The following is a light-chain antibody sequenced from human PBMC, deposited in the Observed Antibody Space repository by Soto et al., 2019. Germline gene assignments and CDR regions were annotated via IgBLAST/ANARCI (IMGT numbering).Light chain of an antibody. J-gene: IGKJ1*01. V-gene: IGKV3-11*01. Sequence: EIVLTQSPATLSLSPGERATLSCRASQSVSSYLAWYQQKPGQAPRLLIDDASNRATGIPARFSGSGSGTDFTLTISSLEPEDFAVYYCQQRSNWWTFGQGTKVDIK. CDR3: QQRSNWWT. CDR2: DAS. CDR1: QSVSSY.